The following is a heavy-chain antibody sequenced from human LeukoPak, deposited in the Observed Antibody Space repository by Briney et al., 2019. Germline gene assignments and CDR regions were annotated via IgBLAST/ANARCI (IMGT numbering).Heavy chain of an antibody. CDR2: ISYDGSNK. J-gene: IGHJ4*02. V-gene: IGHV3-30-3*01. Sequence: PGGSLRLSCAASGFTFSSYAMHWVHQAPGKGLEWVAVISYDGSNKYYADSVKGRFTISRDNSKNTLYLQMNSLRAEDTAVYYCARDLGPGIAAYRPGYWGQGTLVTVSS. D-gene: IGHD6-13*01. CDR3: ARDLGPGIAAYRPGY. CDR1: GFTFSSYA.